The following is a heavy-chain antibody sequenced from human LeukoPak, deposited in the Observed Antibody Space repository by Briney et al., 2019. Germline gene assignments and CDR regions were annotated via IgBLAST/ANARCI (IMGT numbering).Heavy chain of an antibody. Sequence: ASVKVSCKASGYTFTSYGISWVRQAPGQGLEWMGWISAYNGNTNYAQKLQGRVTMTTDTSTSTAYMELRSLRSDDTAVYYCAGDRTYCGGDCSHYWYFDLWGRGTLVTVSS. D-gene: IGHD2-21*02. V-gene: IGHV1-18*01. CDR1: GYTFTSYG. CDR2: ISAYNGNT. J-gene: IGHJ2*01. CDR3: AGDRTYCGGDCSHYWYFDL.